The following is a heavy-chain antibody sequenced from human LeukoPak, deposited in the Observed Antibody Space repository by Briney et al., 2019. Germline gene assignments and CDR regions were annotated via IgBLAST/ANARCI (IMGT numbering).Heavy chain of an antibody. CDR1: GYTFTGYY. D-gene: IGHD6-19*01. CDR3: ARGYELAVAGTVGY. J-gene: IGHJ4*02. V-gene: IGHV1-2*02. Sequence: ASVKVSCKASGYTFTGYYMHWVRQAPGQGREWMGWINSNSGGTNYAQKFQGRVTMTRDTSISTAYMELSRLRSDDTAVYYCARGYELAVAGTVGYWGQGTLVTVSS. CDR2: INSNSGGT.